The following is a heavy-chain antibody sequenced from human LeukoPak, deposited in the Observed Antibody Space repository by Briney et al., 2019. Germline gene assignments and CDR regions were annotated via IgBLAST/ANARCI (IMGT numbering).Heavy chain of an antibody. Sequence: SETLSLTCAVYGGSFSGYYWSWIRQPPGEGLEWIGEINHSGSTNYNPSLKSRVTISVDTSKNQFSLKLSSVTAADTAVYYCARGRTAMVTRYYYYGMDVWGQGTTVTVSS. V-gene: IGHV4-34*01. CDR1: GGSFSGYY. J-gene: IGHJ6*02. CDR3: ARGRTAMVTRYYYYGMDV. D-gene: IGHD5-18*01. CDR2: INHSGST.